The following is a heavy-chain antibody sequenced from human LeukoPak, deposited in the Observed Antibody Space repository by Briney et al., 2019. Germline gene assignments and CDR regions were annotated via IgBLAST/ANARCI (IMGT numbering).Heavy chain of an antibody. CDR2: INHSGST. D-gene: IGHD5-12*01. V-gene: IGHV4-34*01. CDR3: ASDIVATFDY. CDR1: GGSFSGYY. Sequence: SETLSLTCAVYGGSFSGYYWSWIRQPPGKGLEWTGEINHSGSTNYNPSLKSRVTISVDTSKNQFSLKLSSVTAADTAVYYCASDIVATFDYWGQGTLVTVYS. J-gene: IGHJ4*02.